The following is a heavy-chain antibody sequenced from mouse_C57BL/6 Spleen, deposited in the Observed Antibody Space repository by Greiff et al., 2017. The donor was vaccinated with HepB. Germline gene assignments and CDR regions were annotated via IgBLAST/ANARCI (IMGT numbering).Heavy chain of an antibody. CDR1: GYAFSSSW. CDR3: ARSSGDYYGSLWYFDV. V-gene: IGHV1-82*01. Sequence: QVQLKQSGPELVKPGASVKISCKASGYAFSSSWMNWVKQRPGKGLEWIGRIYPGDGDTNYNGKFKGKATLTADKSSSTAYMQLSSLTSEDSAVYFCARSSGDYYGSLWYFDVWGTGTTVTVSS. D-gene: IGHD1-1*01. J-gene: IGHJ1*03. CDR2: IYPGDGDT.